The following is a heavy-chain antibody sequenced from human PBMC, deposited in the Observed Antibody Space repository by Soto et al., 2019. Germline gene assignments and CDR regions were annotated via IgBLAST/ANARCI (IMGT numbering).Heavy chain of an antibody. Sequence: QVQLQESGPGLVKPSQTLSLTCTVSGGSISSGGYYWSWIRQHPGKGLEWIGYIYYSGSTYYNPSLKSRVTISVDTSKNQFSLKLSSVTAADTAVYYCARVPWGDRGYCSSTSCQYYFDYWGQGTLVTVSS. CDR2: IYYSGST. CDR1: GGSISSGGYY. V-gene: IGHV4-31*03. D-gene: IGHD2-2*01. CDR3: ARVPWGDRGYCSSTSCQYYFDY. J-gene: IGHJ4*02.